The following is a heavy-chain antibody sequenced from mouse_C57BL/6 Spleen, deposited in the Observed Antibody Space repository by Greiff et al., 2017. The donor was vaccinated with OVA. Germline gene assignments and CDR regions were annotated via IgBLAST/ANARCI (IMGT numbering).Heavy chain of an antibody. CDR1: GYTFTDYE. J-gene: IGHJ3*01. CDR2: IDPETGGT. V-gene: IGHV1-15*01. Sequence: QVHVKQSGAELVRPGASVTLSCKASGYTFTDYEMHWVKQTPVHGLEWIGAIDPETGGTAYNQKFKGKAILTADKSSSTAYMELRSLTSEDSAVYYCTRYYDYDVFAYWGQGTLVTVSA. D-gene: IGHD2-4*01. CDR3: TRYYDYDVFAY.